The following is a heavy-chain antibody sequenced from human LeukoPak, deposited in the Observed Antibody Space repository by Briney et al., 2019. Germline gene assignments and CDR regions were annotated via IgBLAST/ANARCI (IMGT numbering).Heavy chain of an antibody. J-gene: IGHJ6*02. V-gene: IGHV3-53*01. CDR1: GFTLSSYA. CDR3: ARGYCSGGSCYRRRYYYYGMDV. D-gene: IGHD2-15*01. Sequence: GGSLRLSCAASGFTLSSYAMSWVRQAPGKGLEWVSVIYSGGSTYYADSVKGRFTISRDNSKNTLYLQMNSLRAEDTAVYYCARGYCSGGSCYRRRYYYYGMDVWGQGTTVTVSS. CDR2: IYSGGST.